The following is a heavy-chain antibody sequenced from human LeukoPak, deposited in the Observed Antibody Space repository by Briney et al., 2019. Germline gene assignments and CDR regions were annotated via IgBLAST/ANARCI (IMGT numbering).Heavy chain of an antibody. D-gene: IGHD3-9*01. Sequence: SETLSLTCAVSGGSISSGGYSWSWIQQPPGKGLEWIGYIYHSGSTYYNPSLKSRVTISVDRSKNQFSLKLSSVTAADTAVYYCAREIRYFDWSLTGAFDIWGQGTMVTVSS. V-gene: IGHV4-30-2*01. CDR2: IYHSGST. CDR3: AREIRYFDWSLTGAFDI. CDR1: GGSISSGGYS. J-gene: IGHJ3*02.